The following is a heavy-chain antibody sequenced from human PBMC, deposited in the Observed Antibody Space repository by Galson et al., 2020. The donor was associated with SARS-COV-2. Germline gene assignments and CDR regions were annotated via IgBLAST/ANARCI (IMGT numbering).Heavy chain of an antibody. D-gene: IGHD6-6*01. J-gene: IGHJ6*02. CDR3: VRDHPNLAARLGLYYYGMDV. V-gene: IGHV1-18*01. CDR1: GYTFTNYG. Sequence: ASVKVSCKASGYTFTNYGISWVRQAPGQGLEWMGWISAYNGNTNYAQKAQGRVTLTTDTSTTTAYMELRSLRSDDTAVYYCVRDHPNLAARLGLYYYGMDVWGQGTTVTVSS. CDR2: ISAYNGNT.